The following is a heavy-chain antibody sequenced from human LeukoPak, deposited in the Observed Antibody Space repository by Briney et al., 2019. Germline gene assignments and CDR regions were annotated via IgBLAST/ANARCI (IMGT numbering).Heavy chain of an antibody. J-gene: IGHJ4*02. CDR3: ARDGGVWGAAITVFDY. CDR2: INPSGGST. Sequence: GASVKVSCKASGYTFTSYYMHWVRQAPGQGLEWMGIINPSGGSTSYVQKFQGRVTMTRDTSTSTVYMELSSLRSEDTAVYYCARDGGVWGAAITVFDYWGQGTLVTVSS. V-gene: IGHV1-46*01. CDR1: GYTFTSYY. D-gene: IGHD5-24*01.